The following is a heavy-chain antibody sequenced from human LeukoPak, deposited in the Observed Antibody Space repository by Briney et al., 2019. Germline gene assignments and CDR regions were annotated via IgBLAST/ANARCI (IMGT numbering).Heavy chain of an antibody. V-gene: IGHV3-74*01. CDR1: GFTFSSYW. CDR2: INSDGSST. D-gene: IGHD4-17*01. Sequence: GALRLSCAASGFTFSSYWIHLVRQAPGKGLVGGPRINSDGSSTSYADSVKGRFTISRDNAKNTLYLQMNSLRAEDTAVYYCARVGDYYGDYVRFDYWGQGTLVTVSS. J-gene: IGHJ4*02. CDR3: ARVGDYYGDYVRFDY.